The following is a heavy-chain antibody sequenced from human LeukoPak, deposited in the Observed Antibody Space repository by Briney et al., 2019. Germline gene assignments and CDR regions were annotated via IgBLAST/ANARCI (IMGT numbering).Heavy chain of an antibody. V-gene: IGHV3-7*04. J-gene: IGHJ4*02. Sequence: GGSLRLSCAASGFTFTTYWMSWVRHAPGKGLEWVANINQDGSVKYFVDSVKGRFTISRDNAQNSLFLQMNSLRAEDTAVYYCARWGGGFDYWGQGTLVTVSS. CDR1: GFTFTTYW. CDR2: INQDGSVK. CDR3: ARWGGGFDY. D-gene: IGHD3-16*01.